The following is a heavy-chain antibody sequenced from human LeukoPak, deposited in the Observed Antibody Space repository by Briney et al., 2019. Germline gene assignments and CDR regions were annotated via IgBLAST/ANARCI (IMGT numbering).Heavy chain of an antibody. D-gene: IGHD6-19*01. CDR3: ARKGKSGWSY. CDR2: INHSGST. Sequence: SETLSLTCAVYGGSFSGYYWSWIRQPPGKGLEWIGEINHSGSTNYNPSLKSRVTISVDTSKNQFSLKLSSVTAADTAVYYCARKGKSGWSYWGQGTLVTVSS. J-gene: IGHJ4*02. V-gene: IGHV4-34*01. CDR1: GGSFSGYY.